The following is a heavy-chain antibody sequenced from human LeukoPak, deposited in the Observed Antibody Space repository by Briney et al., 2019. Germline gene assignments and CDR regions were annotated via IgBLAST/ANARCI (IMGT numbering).Heavy chain of an antibody. J-gene: IGHJ4*02. D-gene: IGHD4/OR15-4a*01. CDR1: GFTFSDST. CDR3: AKDWYRPNFYFDY. Sequence: GGSLRLSCAASGFTFSDSTMNWVRQAPGKGLEWVSSISSSSGTMHYADSVKGRLTISRDNAKNSLYLQMNSLRAEDTAVYYCAKDWYRPNFYFDYWGQGTLVTVSS. V-gene: IGHV3-21*04. CDR2: ISSSSGTM.